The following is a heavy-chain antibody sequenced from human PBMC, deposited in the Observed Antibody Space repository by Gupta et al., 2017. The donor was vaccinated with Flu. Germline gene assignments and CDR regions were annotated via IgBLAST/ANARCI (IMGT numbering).Heavy chain of an antibody. V-gene: IGHV4-4*07. CDR3: ARAFTATCDNRRGQCGYYLDY. J-gene: IGHJ4*02. D-gene: IGHD6-13*01. CDR2: FYSGGTT. Sequence: GLEWIGRFYSGGTTDYNPSLQSRVTMSVDTSKNQFSLKLNSVSAADTAVYYCARAFTATCDNRRGQCGYYLDYWGQGTLVTVSS.